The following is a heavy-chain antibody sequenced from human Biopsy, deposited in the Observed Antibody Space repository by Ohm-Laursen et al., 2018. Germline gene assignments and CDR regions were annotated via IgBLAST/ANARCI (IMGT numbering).Heavy chain of an antibody. CDR2: VTGSGRST. CDR1: GFTFSGYA. V-gene: IGHV3-23*01. J-gene: IGHJ5*02. Sequence: SLRLSCSASGFTFSGYAMSWVRQGPEKGLEWVSVVTGSGRSTYYTDPVKGRFSISRDNSKNTLYSQMNSLRAEDTAVYYCAKGRSGGTGHGNWFDPWGQGTLVIVSS. CDR3: AKGRSGGTGHGNWFDP. D-gene: IGHD3-10*01.